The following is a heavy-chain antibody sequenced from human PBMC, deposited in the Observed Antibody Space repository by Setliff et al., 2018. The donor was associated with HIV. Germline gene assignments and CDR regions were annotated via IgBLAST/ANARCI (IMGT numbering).Heavy chain of an antibody. Sequence: GASVKVSCNASGFPFSNYAIHWVRQAPGQRLEWMGWINVDSGNTKYLQDLQGRVTITSDTSATTAYMEVSNLRSEDMAVYYCARDGGGPGDYYYYYMDVWAKGTTVTVSS. D-gene: IGHD3-16*01. J-gene: IGHJ6*03. CDR3: ARDGGGPGDYYYYYMDV. CDR1: GFPFSNYA. CDR2: INVDSGNT. V-gene: IGHV1-3*03.